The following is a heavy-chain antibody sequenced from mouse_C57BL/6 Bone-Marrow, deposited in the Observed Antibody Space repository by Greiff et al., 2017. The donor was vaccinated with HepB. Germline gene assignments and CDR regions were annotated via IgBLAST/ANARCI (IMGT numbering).Heavy chain of an antibody. CDR2: ISGGGGNT. J-gene: IGHJ2*01. CDR1: GFTFSSYT. D-gene: IGHD2-4*01. V-gene: IGHV5-9*01. Sequence: EVKVEESGGGLVKPGGSLKLSCAASGFTFSSYTMSWVRQTPEKRLEWVAIISGGGGNTYYPDSVKGRFTISRANAKTTLYLQLSSLKSEDTALYYCARLGYDYDNYFDYWGQGTTLTVSS. CDR3: ARLGYDYDNYFDY.